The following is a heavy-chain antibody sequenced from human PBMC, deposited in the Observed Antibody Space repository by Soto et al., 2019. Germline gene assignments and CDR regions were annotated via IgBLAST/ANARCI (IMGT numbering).Heavy chain of an antibody. J-gene: IGHJ6*02. Sequence: QVQLQQWGAGLLKPSETLSLTCAVYGGSFSGYYWSWIRQPPGKGLEWIGDINHSVSTNYNPSLKSRVTISVDTSKNQFSMKLSSVTAADTAVYYCARRHDGSGSYPLHYYYYYGMDVWGQGTTVTVSS. D-gene: IGHD3-10*01. CDR1: GGSFSGYY. V-gene: IGHV4-34*01. CDR2: INHSVST. CDR3: ARRHDGSGSYPLHYYYYYGMDV.